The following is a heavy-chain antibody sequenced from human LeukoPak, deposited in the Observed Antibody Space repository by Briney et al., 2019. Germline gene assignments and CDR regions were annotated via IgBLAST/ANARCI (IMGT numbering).Heavy chain of an antibody. Sequence: SETLSLTCTVSGGSISSYYWSWIRQPPGKGLEWIGYIYYSGSTNYNPSLKSRVTISVDTSKNQFSLKLSSVTAADTAVYYCARGPYGDYSGAFFDYWGQGTLVTVSS. V-gene: IGHV4-59*01. D-gene: IGHD4-17*01. CDR2: IYYSGST. CDR3: ARGPYGDYSGAFFDY. CDR1: GGSISSYY. J-gene: IGHJ4*02.